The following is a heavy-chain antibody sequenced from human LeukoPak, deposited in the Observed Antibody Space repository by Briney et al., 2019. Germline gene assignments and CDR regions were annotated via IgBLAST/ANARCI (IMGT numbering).Heavy chain of an antibody. CDR3: ASYRYYYDSRAWAYAFDI. V-gene: IGHV1-69*06. CDR1: GGTFSSYA. Sequence: WASVKVSRKASGGTFSSYAISWVRQAPGQGPEWMGGIIPIFGTANYAQKFQGRVTITADKSTSTAYMELSSLRSEDTAVYYCASYRYYYDSRAWAYAFDIWGQGTMVTVSS. CDR2: IIPIFGTA. D-gene: IGHD3-22*01. J-gene: IGHJ3*02.